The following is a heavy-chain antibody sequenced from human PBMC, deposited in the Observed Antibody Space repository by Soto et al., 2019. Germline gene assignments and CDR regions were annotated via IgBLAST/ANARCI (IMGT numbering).Heavy chain of an antibody. CDR3: ARGPDFGVVIHYYYYYMDV. V-gene: IGHV3-66*01. CDR2: IYSGGST. Sequence: GGSLRLSCAASGFTVSSNYMSWVRQAPGKGLEWVSVIYSGGSTYYADSVKGRFTISRDNSKNTLYLQMNSLRAEDTAVYYCARGPDFGVVIHYYYYYMDVWGKGTTVTVSS. CDR1: GFTVSSNY. J-gene: IGHJ6*03. D-gene: IGHD3-3*01.